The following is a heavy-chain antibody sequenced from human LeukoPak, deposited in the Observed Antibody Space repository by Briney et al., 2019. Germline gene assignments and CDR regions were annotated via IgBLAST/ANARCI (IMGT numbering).Heavy chain of an antibody. Sequence: ASVKVSCKASGYTFTSYAMNWVRQAPGQGLKWLEWINTNTGNPTYAQGFTGRFVFSLDTSVSTAYLQISSLKAEDTAVYYCARDVAAAGEYYFDYWGQGTLVTVSS. CDR1: GYTFTSYA. V-gene: IGHV7-4-1*02. D-gene: IGHD6-13*01. J-gene: IGHJ4*02. CDR2: INTNTGNP. CDR3: ARDVAAAGEYYFDY.